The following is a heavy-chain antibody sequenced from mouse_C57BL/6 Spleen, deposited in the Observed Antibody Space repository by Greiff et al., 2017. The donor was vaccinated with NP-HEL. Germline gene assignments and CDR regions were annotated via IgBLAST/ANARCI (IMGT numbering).Heavy chain of an antibody. D-gene: IGHD1-1*01. Sequence: QVQLKQSGPGLVQPSQSLSITCTVSGFSLTSYGVHWVRQSPGKGLEWLGVIWRGGSTDYNAAFMSRLSITKDNSKSQVFFKMNSLQADDTAIYYCAKGLYYGSSIYAMDYWGQGTSVTVSS. CDR1: GFSLTSYG. J-gene: IGHJ4*01. CDR2: IWRGGST. CDR3: AKGLYYGSSIYAMDY. V-gene: IGHV2-5*01.